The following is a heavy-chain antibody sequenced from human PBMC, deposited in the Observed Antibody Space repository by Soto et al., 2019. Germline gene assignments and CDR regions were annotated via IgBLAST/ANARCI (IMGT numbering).Heavy chain of an antibody. CDR2: IYYSGST. CDR1: GGSISSSSYY. V-gene: IGHV4-39*01. Sequence: PSETLSLTCTVPGGSISSSSYYWGWIRQPPGKGLEWIGSIYYSGSTYYNPSLKSRVTISVDTSKNQFSLKLSSVTAADTAVYYCARHVEDTAMVTNDYWGQGTLVTVSS. J-gene: IGHJ4*02. CDR3: ARHVEDTAMVTNDY. D-gene: IGHD5-18*01.